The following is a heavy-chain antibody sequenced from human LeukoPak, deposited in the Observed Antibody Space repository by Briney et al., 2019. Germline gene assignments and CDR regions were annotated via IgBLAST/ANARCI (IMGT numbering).Heavy chain of an antibody. CDR1: GFTFSSYA. CDR2: ISYDGRNK. Sequence: GGSLRLSCAACGFTFSSYAMHWVRQAPGKGLEWVAVISYDGRNKYYADSVKGRFTISRDNSKNTLYLQMNSLRAEDTAVYYCARDVASPTDYVWGSYRETLDYWGQGTLVTVSS. J-gene: IGHJ4*02. CDR3: ARDVASPTDYVWGSYRETLDY. V-gene: IGHV3-30*04. D-gene: IGHD3-16*02.